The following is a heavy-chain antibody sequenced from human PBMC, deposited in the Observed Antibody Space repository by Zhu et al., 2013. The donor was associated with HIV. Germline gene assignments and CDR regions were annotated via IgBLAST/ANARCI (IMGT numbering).Heavy chain of an antibody. CDR1: GYSISSGYY. J-gene: IGHJ4*02. CDR3: ARGFPPYYDIHGLYFDY. D-gene: IGHD3-9*01. V-gene: IGHV4-38-2*02. Sequence: QVQLQESGPGLVKPSETLSLTCTVSGYSISSGYYWGWIRQPPGKGLEWIGSIYHSGSTYYNPSLKSRVTISVDTSKNQFSLKLSSVTAADTAVYYCARGFPPYYDIHGLYFDYWGQGTLVTVSS. CDR2: IYHSGST.